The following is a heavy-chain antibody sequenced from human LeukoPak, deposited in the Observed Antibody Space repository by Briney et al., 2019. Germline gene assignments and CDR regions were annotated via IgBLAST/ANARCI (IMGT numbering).Heavy chain of an antibody. J-gene: IGHJ6*02. CDR2: ISTGGNYI. CDR3: ARDRTPGSASYYYYGMDV. Sequence: GGSLRLSCAASGFTFTSYSMNWVRQAPGKGLEWVSSISTGGNYIYYADSVKGRFTISRDNAKNSLYLQMNSLRAEDTAVYYCARDRTPGSASYYYYGMDVWGQGTTVTVSS. CDR1: GFTFTSYS. V-gene: IGHV3-21*01. D-gene: IGHD3-10*01.